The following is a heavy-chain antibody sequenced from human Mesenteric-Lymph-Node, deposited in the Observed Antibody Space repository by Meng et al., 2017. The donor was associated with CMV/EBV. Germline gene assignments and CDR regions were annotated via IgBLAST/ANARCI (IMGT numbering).Heavy chain of an antibody. V-gene: IGHV4-34*01. CDR3: ARAPRGRYVKFDY. CDR2: INHSGST. J-gene: IGHJ4*02. D-gene: IGHD5-12*01. Sequence: CAGDGGSFSGYYWSWIRQPPGKGLEWIGEINHSGSTNYNPSLKSRVTISVDTSKNQFSLKLSSVTAADTAVYYCARAPRGRYVKFDYWGQGTLVTVSS. CDR1: GGSFSGYY.